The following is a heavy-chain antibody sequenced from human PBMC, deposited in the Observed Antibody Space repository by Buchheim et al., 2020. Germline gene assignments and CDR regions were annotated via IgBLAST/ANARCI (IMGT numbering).Heavy chain of an antibody. J-gene: IGHJ5*02. CDR2: LYYSGIT. Sequence: QVQLQESGPGLVKPSETLSLTCTVSGGSIRSYSVSWIRQPPGKGLEWIGHLYYSGITNFNPSLKSRVTISVDTSKNQLSLKVRSVTAADTAVYYCAKGPNCSGGSCYSGGWFDPWGQGTL. CDR3: AKGPNCSGGSCYSGGWFDP. D-gene: IGHD2-15*01. V-gene: IGHV4-59*01. CDR1: GGSIRSYS.